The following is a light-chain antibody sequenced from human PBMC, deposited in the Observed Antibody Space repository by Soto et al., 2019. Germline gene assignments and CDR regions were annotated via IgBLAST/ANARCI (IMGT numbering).Light chain of an antibody. CDR2: GNS. J-gene: IGLJ2*01. CDR3: QSYDSSLSAVV. CDR1: SSNIGAGYE. V-gene: IGLV1-40*01. Sequence: QLVLTQPPSVSGAPGQRVTISCTGSSSNIGAGYEVHWYQQVPGTAPKLLIYGNSNRPSGVPDRFSGSKSGTSASLAITGLQAEDEADYYCQSYDSSLSAVVFGGGTKVTVL.